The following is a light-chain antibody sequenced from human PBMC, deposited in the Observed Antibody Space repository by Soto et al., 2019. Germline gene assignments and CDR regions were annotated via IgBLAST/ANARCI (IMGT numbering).Light chain of an antibody. V-gene: IGKV3-20*01. CDR2: GAS. CDR1: QSVSSSY. J-gene: IGKJ1*01. Sequence: EIVFTQSPGTLSLSPGERATLSCRASQSVSSSYLAWYQHKPGQAPTLLIYGASRRTPGNPDRFSGRGSGTDFTPTISGLEPEDFAVYYCQQYGDSPRTFGQGTKVDI. CDR3: QQYGDSPRT.